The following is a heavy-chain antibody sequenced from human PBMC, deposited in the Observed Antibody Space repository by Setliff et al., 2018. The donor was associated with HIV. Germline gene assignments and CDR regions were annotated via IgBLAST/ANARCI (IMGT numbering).Heavy chain of an antibody. D-gene: IGHD3-3*01. Sequence: GGSLRLSCAASGFSFSSYGMHWVRQAPGKGLEWVAVIWYDGSNKYYADSVKGRFTISRDNSKNTLYLQLNSLRAEDTAVYYCARADYNFWGGYYFDYWGQGTLVTVSS. J-gene: IGHJ4*02. CDR1: GFSFSSYG. CDR2: IWYDGSNK. V-gene: IGHV3-33*01. CDR3: ARADYNFWGGYYFDY.